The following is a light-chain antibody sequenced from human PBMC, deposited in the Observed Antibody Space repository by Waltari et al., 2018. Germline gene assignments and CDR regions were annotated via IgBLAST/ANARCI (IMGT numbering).Light chain of an antibody. CDR3: QAWDSNTVV. CDR2: QDT. J-gene: IGLJ2*01. V-gene: IGLV3-1*01. Sequence: SYELTQPPSVSVSPGQTATITCSGDNLGDKYACWYQQRPGQSPTLVIYQDTKRPSGIPERLSGSNSGNTATLTISGAQAMDEADCYCQAWDSNTVVFGRGTKLTVL. CDR1: NLGDKY.